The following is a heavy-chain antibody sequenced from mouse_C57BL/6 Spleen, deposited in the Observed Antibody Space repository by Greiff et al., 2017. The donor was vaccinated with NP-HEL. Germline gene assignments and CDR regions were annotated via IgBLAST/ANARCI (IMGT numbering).Heavy chain of an antibody. CDR3: ARHVLLQRLAMDY. J-gene: IGHJ4*01. D-gene: IGHD1-1*01. CDR1: GFSLTSYG. CDR2: IWSDGST. V-gene: IGHV2-6-1*01. Sequence: VQRVESGPGLVAPSQSLSITCTVSGFSLTSYGVHWVRQPPGKGLEWLVVIWSDGSTTYNSALKSRLSISKDNSKSQVFLKMNSLHTDDTAMYYCARHVLLQRLAMDYWGQGTSVTVSS.